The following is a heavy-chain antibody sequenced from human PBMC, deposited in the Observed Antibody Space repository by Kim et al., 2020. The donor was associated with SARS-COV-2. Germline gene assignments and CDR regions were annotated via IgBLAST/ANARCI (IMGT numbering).Heavy chain of an antibody. J-gene: IGHJ4*02. Sequence: GGSLRLSCAASRFTFSDYYMSWIRQAPGKGLEWVSYISGVNDYTRYADSVKGRFTISRDNAKNSLYLQMDSLRAENTALYYCERVTYGSASHYYFDFWGQGTLVTVSS. V-gene: IGHV3-11*05. CDR1: RFTFSDYY. D-gene: IGHD3-10*01. CDR3: ERVTYGSASHYYFDF. CDR2: ISGVNDYT.